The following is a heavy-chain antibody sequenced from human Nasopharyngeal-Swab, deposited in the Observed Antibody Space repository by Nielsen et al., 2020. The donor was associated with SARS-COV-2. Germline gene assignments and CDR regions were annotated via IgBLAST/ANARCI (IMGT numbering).Heavy chain of an antibody. CDR1: GFTFSSYG. CDR2: IWYDGSNK. Sequence: GESLKISCAASGFTFSSYGMHWVRQAPGKGLEWVAVIWYDGSNKYYADSVKGRFTISRDNSKNTLYLQMNSLRAEDTAVYYCARHLSGNGYSYFDYWGQGTLVTVSS. V-gene: IGHV3-33*01. D-gene: IGHD5-24*01. CDR3: ARHLSGNGYSYFDY. J-gene: IGHJ4*02.